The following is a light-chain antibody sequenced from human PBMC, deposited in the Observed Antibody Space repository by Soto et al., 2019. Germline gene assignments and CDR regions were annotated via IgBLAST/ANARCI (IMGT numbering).Light chain of an antibody. CDR1: QVISSW. V-gene: IGKV1-12*01. Sequence: IQMTQSPSSVSASVGDTVTVSRRASQVISSWLAWYQQKPGRAPNLLIYKASTLQTGVPSRFSGSGSGTDFTLTITNLQPEDFATYYCHQASSFPLSFGGGTKVDIK. CDR2: KAS. CDR3: HQASSFPLS. J-gene: IGKJ4*01.